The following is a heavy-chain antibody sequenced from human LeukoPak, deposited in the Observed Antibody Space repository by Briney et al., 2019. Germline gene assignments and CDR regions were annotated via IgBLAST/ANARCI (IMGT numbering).Heavy chain of an antibody. CDR1: GGSISNYY. Sequence: SETLSLTCTVSGGSISNYYWSWIRQPPGKGLEWIGYIYYSGSTNYNPSLKSRVTISVGTSKNHFSLKLSSVTAADTAVYYCARHYGSGTRYGVWGQGTLVTVSS. V-gene: IGHV4-59*08. CDR2: IYYSGST. CDR3: ARHYGSGTRYGV. D-gene: IGHD3-10*01. J-gene: IGHJ4*02.